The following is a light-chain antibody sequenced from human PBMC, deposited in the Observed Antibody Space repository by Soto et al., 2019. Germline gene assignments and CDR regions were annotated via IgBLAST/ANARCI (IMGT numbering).Light chain of an antibody. CDR1: GSNIGAGYD. CDR3: QSYDSSLSGGV. V-gene: IGLV1-40*01. CDR2: GNS. J-gene: IGLJ1*01. Sequence: QSVLTQPPSVSGAPGQRVTISCTGSGSNIGAGYDVHWYQQLPGTAPKLLIYGNSSRPSGVPDRFSGSKSGTSASLAITGLQAEDEADYYCQSYDSSLSGGVFGTGTKVTVL.